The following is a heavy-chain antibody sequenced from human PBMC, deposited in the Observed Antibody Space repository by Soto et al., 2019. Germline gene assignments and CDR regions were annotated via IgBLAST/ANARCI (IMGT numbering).Heavy chain of an antibody. J-gene: IGHJ4*02. CDR1: GGSISSGGYY. D-gene: IGHD5-18*01. CDR3: ARSGYSYGPNPLLY. Sequence: QVQLQESGPGLVKPSQTLSLTCTVSGGSISSGGYYWSWIRQHPGKGLEWIGYIYYSRSTYYNPSLKSRVTISVDTSKNQFSLKLSSVTAADTAVYYCARSGYSYGPNPLLYWGQGTLVTVST. CDR2: IYYSRST. V-gene: IGHV4-31*03.